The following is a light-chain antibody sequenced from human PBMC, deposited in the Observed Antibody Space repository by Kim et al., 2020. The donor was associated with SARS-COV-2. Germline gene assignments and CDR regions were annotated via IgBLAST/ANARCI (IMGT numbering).Light chain of an antibody. V-gene: IGKV2-30*01. Sequence: DVVMTQSPLSLPVTLGQPASISCRSNQSLESSDGNTYLHWFQQRPGQSPRRLIYKVSNRDSGVPDRFSGSGSGTDFTLKISRVEAEDVGIYYCMQGTHWPPWTFGQGTKVDIK. CDR1: QSLESSDGNTY. CDR2: KVS. CDR3: MQGTHWPPWT. J-gene: IGKJ1*01.